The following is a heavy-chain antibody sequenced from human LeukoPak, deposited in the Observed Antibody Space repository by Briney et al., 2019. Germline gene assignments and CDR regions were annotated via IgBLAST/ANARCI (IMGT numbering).Heavy chain of an antibody. CDR3: ARDRGYQLLEGACYYMDV. CDR2: ISSSGNTI. D-gene: IGHD2-2*01. CDR1: GFTFSDDY. J-gene: IGHJ6*03. Sequence: AGGSLRLSCAASGFTFSDDYMSWIRQAPGKGLEWVRYISSSGNTIYYADSVKGRFTVSRNNARNSLYLQMNSLRAEDTAVYYCARDRGYQLLEGACYYMDVWGKGTTVTVSS. V-gene: IGHV3-11*01.